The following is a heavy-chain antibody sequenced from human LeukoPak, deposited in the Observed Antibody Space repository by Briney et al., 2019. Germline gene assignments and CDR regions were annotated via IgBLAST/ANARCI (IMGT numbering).Heavy chain of an antibody. CDR2: IWYDGSNK. V-gene: IGHV3-33*01. CDR3: ARDSLYCSSTSCRPTFGNYYYSGMDV. Sequence: GGSLRLSCAASGFTFITYVMHWVRHAPGKGLEWVAVIWYDGSNKYYADSVKGRFTISRDNSKNTLYLQMNSLRAEDTAVYYCARDSLYCSSTSCRPTFGNYYYSGMDVWGQGTTVAVSS. D-gene: IGHD2-2*01. J-gene: IGHJ6*02. CDR1: GFTFITYV.